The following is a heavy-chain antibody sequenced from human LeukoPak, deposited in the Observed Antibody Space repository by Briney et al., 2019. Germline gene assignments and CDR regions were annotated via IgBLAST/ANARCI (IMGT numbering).Heavy chain of an antibody. D-gene: IGHD6-19*01. CDR1: GFTFSSFW. J-gene: IGHJ4*02. Sequence: PGGSLRLSCAASGFTFSSFWMTWVRQAPGKGLEWVAIIKQDGSQKYYVDSVKGRFTISRDNARNSLYLQMNSLRAEDTAVYWAVAGTTYWGQGTLATVSS. CDR3: VAGTTY. CDR2: IKQDGSQK. V-gene: IGHV3-7*05.